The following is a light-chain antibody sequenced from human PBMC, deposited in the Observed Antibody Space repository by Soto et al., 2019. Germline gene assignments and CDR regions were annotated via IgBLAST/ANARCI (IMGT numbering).Light chain of an antibody. CDR3: QQSYEYPLT. CDR1: QSLSGR. Sequence: DILMTQSPSTLSTSVGDRVTITCRASQSLSGRLAWYQQKPGQAPKLLIHDASTLQSGVPSRFSGSGSGTEFTLTISSLQPDDFATYLCQQSYEYPLTFGGGTKVEIK. CDR2: DAS. V-gene: IGKV1-5*01. J-gene: IGKJ4*01.